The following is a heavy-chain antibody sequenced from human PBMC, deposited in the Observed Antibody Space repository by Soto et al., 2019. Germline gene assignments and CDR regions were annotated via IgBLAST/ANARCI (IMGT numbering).Heavy chain of an antibody. CDR2: IYPGDSDT. D-gene: IGHD2-2*01. J-gene: IGHJ6*02. V-gene: IGHV5-51*01. CDR1: GYRFTSYW. Sequence: PGESLKISCQCSGYRFTSYWIGWVRQMPGKGLEWMGIIYPGDSDTRYSPSFQGQVTISADKSISTAYLQWSSLKASDTAMYYCARHTGSTSPWSLLRGYGMDVWGQGTTVTVSS. CDR3: ARHTGSTSPWSLLRGYGMDV.